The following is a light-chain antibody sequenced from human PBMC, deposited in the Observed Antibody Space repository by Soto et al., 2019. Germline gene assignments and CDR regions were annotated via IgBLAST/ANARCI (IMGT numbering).Light chain of an antibody. CDR1: QSVDRN. V-gene: IGKV3D-15*01. CDR3: QQYDSWPLT. Sequence: EIVMTQSPGTLSVSTEEGATLSCRASQSVDRNLAWYQQKPGQAPRLLIYGASTRPTGIPDSFSGSGSGTEFSLTISSLQSEDFAVYYCQQYDSWPLTFGGGTKVEIK. CDR2: GAS. J-gene: IGKJ4*01.